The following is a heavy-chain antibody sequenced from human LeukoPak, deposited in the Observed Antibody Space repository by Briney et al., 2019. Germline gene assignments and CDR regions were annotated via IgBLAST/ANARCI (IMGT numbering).Heavy chain of an antibody. V-gene: IGHV4-39*07. CDR3: ARRTAPSAGPIRFGETRFDS. CDR1: GGSISSSSYY. CDR2: LYYSGNT. D-gene: IGHD3-10*01. Sequence: SETLSLTCTVSGGSISSSSYYWGWIRQPPGKGLEWIVSLYYSGNTYYSPSLRSRLSISIDTSKNQFSLTLSSVTAADTAVYYCARRTAPSAGPIRFGETRFDSWGQGTLVTVSS. J-gene: IGHJ4*02.